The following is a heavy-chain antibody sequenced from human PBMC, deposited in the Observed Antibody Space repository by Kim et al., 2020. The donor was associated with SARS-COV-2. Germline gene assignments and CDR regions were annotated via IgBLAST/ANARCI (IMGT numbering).Heavy chain of an antibody. D-gene: IGHD5-18*01. CDR3: AQMYRGYSYGPLGYFQH. Sequence: GGSLRLSCAASGFTFSSYSMNWVRQAPGKGLEWVSYISSSSSTIYYADSVKGRFTISRDNAKNSLYLQMNSLRDEDTAVYYCAQMYRGYSYGPLGYFQHWGQGTLVTVSS. CDR1: GFTFSSYS. CDR2: ISSSSSTI. J-gene: IGHJ1*01. V-gene: IGHV3-48*02.